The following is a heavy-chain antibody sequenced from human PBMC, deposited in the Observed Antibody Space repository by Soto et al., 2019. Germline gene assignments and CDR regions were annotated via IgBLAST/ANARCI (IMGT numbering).Heavy chain of an antibody. CDR3: TRLRVGATFYYYYGMDV. J-gene: IGHJ6*02. Sequence: PGGSLRLSCTASGFTFGYYAMSWFRQSPGKGLEWVGFIRSKAYGGTTEYAASVKGRFTISRDDSKSIAYLQMNSLKTEDTAVYYCTRLRVGATFYYYYGMDVWGQGTTVTVSS. D-gene: IGHD1-26*01. V-gene: IGHV3-49*03. CDR2: IRSKAYGGTT. CDR1: GFTFGYYA.